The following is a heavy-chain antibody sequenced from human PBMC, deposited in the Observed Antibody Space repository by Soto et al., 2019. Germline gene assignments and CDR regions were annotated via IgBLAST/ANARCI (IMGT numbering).Heavy chain of an antibody. CDR3: ARQRTTVVTQAYFDH. Sequence: ETLSLTCTVSGESISSSSYYWGWIRQPPGKGLEWIGSIYYSGRTYYNPSFKSRVTISIDTSKNQFSLKLSSVTATDTAVYYCARQRTTVVTQAYFDHWGQGALVTVSS. CDR1: GESISSSSYY. CDR2: IYYSGRT. D-gene: IGHD2-21*02. J-gene: IGHJ4*02. V-gene: IGHV4-39*01.